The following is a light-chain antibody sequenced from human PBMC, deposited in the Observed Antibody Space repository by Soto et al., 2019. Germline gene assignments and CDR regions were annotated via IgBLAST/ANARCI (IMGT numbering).Light chain of an antibody. CDR1: QSISSY. CDR3: QHYNSYSEA. J-gene: IGKJ1*01. CDR2: AAY. Sequence: DIQMTQSPSSLSASVGDRVTITCRASQSISSYLYWYQQKPGKAPKLMVFAAYSLQSGVPSRFSGSGSGTDFTLTISSLQPEDFATYYCQHYNSYSEAFGQGTKVDNK. V-gene: IGKV1-39*01.